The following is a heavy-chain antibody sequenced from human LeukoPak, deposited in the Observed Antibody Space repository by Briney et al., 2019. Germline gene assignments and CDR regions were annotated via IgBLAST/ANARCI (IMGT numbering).Heavy chain of an antibody. V-gene: IGHV3-21*03. J-gene: IGHJ6*02. CDR2: ISSSSSYI. D-gene: IGHD2-21*01. CDR1: GFTFSSYS. Sequence: PGGSLRLSCAASGFTFSSYSMNWVRQAPGKGLEWVSSISSSSSYIYYADSVKGRFTISRDNAKNSLYLQMTSLKTEDTAVYYCTTDPTGGGLWYYYYGMDVWGQGTTVTVSS. CDR3: TTDPTGGGLWYYYYGMDV.